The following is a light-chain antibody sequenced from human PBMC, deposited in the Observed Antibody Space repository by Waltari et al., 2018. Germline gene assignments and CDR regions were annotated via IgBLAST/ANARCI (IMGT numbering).Light chain of an antibody. J-gene: IGLJ3*02. CDR2: EVS. CDR3: SSFTSSSTLGV. CDR1: SSDVGGYKY. V-gene: IGLV2-14*01. Sequence: QSALTQPASVSGSPGQSITISCPGTSSDVGGYKYVSWYQLHPGKAPKLMIYEVSNRPSGVSNRFSGSKSGNTASLTISGLQAEDEADYYCSSFTSSSTLGVFGGGTKLTVL.